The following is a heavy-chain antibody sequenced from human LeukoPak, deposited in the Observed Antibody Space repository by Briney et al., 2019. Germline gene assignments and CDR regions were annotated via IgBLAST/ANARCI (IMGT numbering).Heavy chain of an antibody. D-gene: IGHD3-10*01. V-gene: IGHV4-59*01. J-gene: IGHJ5*02. CDR3: AGRRITLVRGIIGWFDT. Sequence: SETLSLTCTVSGDSISSYYWSWIRQPPGKGLEWIGYIYYSGSTNYNPSLKNRVTMSVDTSKNQFSLNLSSVTAADTAVYYCAGRRITLVRGIIGWFDTWGQGTLVTVS. CDR2: IYYSGST. CDR1: GDSISSYY.